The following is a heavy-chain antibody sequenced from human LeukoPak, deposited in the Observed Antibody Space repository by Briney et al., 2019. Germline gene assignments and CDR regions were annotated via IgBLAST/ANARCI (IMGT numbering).Heavy chain of an antibody. CDR2: IKQDGSEK. V-gene: IGHV3-7*01. Sequence: PGGSLRLSCAASGFTFSSYWMSWVRQAPGKGLEWVANIKQDGSEKYYVDSVKGRFTISRDNAKNSLYLQMNSLRAEDTAVYYCARPPVGGYDFTYDYWGQGTLVTVSS. CDR1: GFTFSSYW. CDR3: ARPPVGGYDFTYDY. J-gene: IGHJ4*02. D-gene: IGHD5-12*01.